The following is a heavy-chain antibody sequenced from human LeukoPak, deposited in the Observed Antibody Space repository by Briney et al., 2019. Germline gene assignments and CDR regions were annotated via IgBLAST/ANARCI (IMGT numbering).Heavy chain of an antibody. J-gene: IGHJ6*03. V-gene: IGHV3-21*06. Sequence: GGSLRLPFTASGFIFSTYNMNWVRQAPGKGLEWVSSIGTSGDYIYYADSVQGRFTISRDDAKNSLYLQLNSLRAEDTAVYYCARSYGSGSYDLYYYYMDVWGKGTTVTVSS. CDR1: GFIFSTYN. CDR3: ARSYGSGSYDLYYYYMDV. CDR2: IGTSGDYI. D-gene: IGHD3-10*01.